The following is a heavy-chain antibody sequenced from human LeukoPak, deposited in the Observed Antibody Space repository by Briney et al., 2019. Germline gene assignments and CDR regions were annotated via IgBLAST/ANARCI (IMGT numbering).Heavy chain of an antibody. V-gene: IGHV3-21*01. CDR1: GFTFSSYS. CDR2: ISSSSGYI. Sequence: GGSLRLSCAASGFTFSSYSMNWVRQAPGKGLEWVSSISSSSGYIYYADSVKGRFTISRDNAKNSLYLQMNSLRAEDTAVYYCARDRGFLEWLPDYWGQGTLVTVSS. D-gene: IGHD3-3*01. J-gene: IGHJ4*02. CDR3: ARDRGFLEWLPDY.